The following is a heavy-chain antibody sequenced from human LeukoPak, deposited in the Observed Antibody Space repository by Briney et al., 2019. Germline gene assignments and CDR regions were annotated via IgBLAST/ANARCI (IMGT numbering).Heavy chain of an antibody. CDR2: IYYSGST. CDR1: GGSISSGGYY. Sequence: SQTLSLTCTVSGGSISSGGYYWSWIRQHPGKGLEWIGYIYYSGSTYYNPSLKSRVTISVDTSKNQFSLKLSSVTAADTAVYYCARGNIVVVPAATRPGYFDYWGQGTLVTVSS. CDR3: ARGNIVVVPAATRPGYFDY. D-gene: IGHD2-2*01. V-gene: IGHV4-31*03. J-gene: IGHJ4*02.